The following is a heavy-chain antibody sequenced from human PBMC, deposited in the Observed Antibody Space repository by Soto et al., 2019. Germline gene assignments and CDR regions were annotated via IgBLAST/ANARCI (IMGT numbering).Heavy chain of an antibody. J-gene: IGHJ4*02. CDR3: VVAHTDSSGYYYDEDY. CDR1: GGSFSGYY. D-gene: IGHD3-22*01. CDR2: INHSGST. Sequence: QVQLQQWGAGLLKPSETLSLTCAVYGGSFSGYYWSWIRQPPGKGLEWIGEINHSGSTNYNPSLKSRVTISVDTSKNQFSLKLRSVTAADTAVYYCVVAHTDSSGYYYDEDYWGQGTLVTVSS. V-gene: IGHV4-34*01.